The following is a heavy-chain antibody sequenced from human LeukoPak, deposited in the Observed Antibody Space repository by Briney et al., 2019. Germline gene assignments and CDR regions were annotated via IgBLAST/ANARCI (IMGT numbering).Heavy chain of an antibody. CDR3: AGDHHGSSSSVFDY. CDR1: GFTFSSYA. CDR2: ISYDGSNK. D-gene: IGHD6-6*01. J-gene: IGHJ4*02. V-gene: IGHV3-30-3*01. Sequence: GGSLRLSCAASGFTFSSYAMHWVRQAPGKGLEWVAVISYDGSNKYYADSVKGRFTISRDNSKNALYLQMNSLRAEDTAVYYCAGDHHGSSSSVFDYWGQGTLVTVSS.